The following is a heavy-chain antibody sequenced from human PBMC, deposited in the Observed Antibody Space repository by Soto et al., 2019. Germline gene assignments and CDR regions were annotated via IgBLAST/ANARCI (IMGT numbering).Heavy chain of an antibody. Sequence: EVQLVESGGGLVQPGESLRLSCAASGFTFDYYWMHWVRQAPGKGLVWVSRVHSGGTTTTYADSVKGRFTISRDNARNTVSLKMRSLRAEETAKNSCARGDRGGFNLWAHGTRFTVSS. CDR1: GFTFDYYW. D-gene: IGHD3-10*01. CDR3: ARGDRGGFNL. V-gene: IGHV3-74*01. J-gene: IGHJ3*01. CDR2: VHSGGTTT.